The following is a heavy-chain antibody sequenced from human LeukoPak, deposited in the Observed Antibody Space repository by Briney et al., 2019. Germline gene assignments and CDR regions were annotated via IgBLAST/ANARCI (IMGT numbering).Heavy chain of an antibody. CDR2: IYYSGST. Sequence: PSETLSLTCAVSGGSISSGGYSWSWIRQPPGKGLEWIGYIYYSGSTNYNPSLKSRVTISVDTSKNQFSLKLSSVTAADTAVYYCARCENYYYMDVWGKGTTVTVSS. V-gene: IGHV4-61*08. CDR1: GGSISSGGYS. J-gene: IGHJ6*03. CDR3: ARCENYYYMDV.